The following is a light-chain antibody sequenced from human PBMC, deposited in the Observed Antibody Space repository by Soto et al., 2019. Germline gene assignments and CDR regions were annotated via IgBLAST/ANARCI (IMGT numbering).Light chain of an antibody. CDR2: GAS. CDR3: QQYGRSPAT. CDR1: QSVTSGY. V-gene: IGKV3-20*01. J-gene: IGKJ2*01. Sequence: EIVLTQSPGTLSLSPGERATLSCRASQSVTSGYLAWYQQKPGQAPRLLIHGASSRATGIPDRFIGSGSGTDCTLTISRLEPEDFAVYHCQQYGRSPATFGQGPKLEIK.